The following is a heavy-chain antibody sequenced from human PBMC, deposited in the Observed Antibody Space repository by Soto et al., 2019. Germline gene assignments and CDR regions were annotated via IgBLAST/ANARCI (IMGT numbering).Heavy chain of an antibody. D-gene: IGHD2-2*01. CDR2: IIPIPGTA. CDR1: GGTFGSYA. J-gene: IGHJ6*02. Sequence: QVPLVQSGAEVKKPGSSVKVSCKASGGTFGSYAISWVRQAPGQGLEWMGGIIPIPGTANYAQKFQGRVTIAADEPTSTAYMELSSLGSEDTAVYYCARSQGSSTSLEIYYYYYYGMDVWGQGTTVTVSS. V-gene: IGHV1-69*01. CDR3: ARSQGSSTSLEIYYYYYYGMDV.